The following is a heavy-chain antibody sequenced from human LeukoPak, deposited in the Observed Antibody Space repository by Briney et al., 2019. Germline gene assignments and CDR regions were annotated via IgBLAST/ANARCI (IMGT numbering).Heavy chain of an antibody. CDR2: IIPILGIA. D-gene: IGHD2-21*02. J-gene: IGHJ4*02. CDR1: GGTFSSYA. V-gene: IGHV1-69*04. Sequence: ASVKVSCKASGGTFSSYAISWVRQAPGQGLEWMGRIIPILGIANYAQKFQGRVTITADKSTSTAYMELSSLRSEDTAVYYCARERRVTGFSDYWGQGTLVTVSS. CDR3: ARERRVTGFSDY.